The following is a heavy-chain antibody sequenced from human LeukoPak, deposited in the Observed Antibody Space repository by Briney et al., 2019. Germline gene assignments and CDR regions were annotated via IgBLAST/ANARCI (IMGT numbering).Heavy chain of an antibody. Sequence: GESLRLSCTASGFTYSNFAMSWVREAPGKGLLWVSRINSDGTTTYYADYVKGRFTISRDNAKNTLYLQVNSLRAEDTAVYYCARGNYYGMDVWGQGTTVTVSS. CDR2: INSDGTTT. V-gene: IGHV3-74*01. J-gene: IGHJ6*02. CDR1: GFTYSNFA. CDR3: ARGNYYGMDV.